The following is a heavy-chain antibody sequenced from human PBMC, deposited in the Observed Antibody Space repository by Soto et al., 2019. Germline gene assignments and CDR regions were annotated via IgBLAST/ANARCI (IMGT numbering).Heavy chain of an antibody. D-gene: IGHD6-13*01. V-gene: IGHV3-15*06. Sequence: GGSLRLSCAASGFTFSSFAWMNWVRQAPGKGLEWVGLIKSKASGGTIHYAAPVKGRLTMSRDDSKNTVYLQMNGLKFEDTALYYCIWQQDFYYGRAVWGQGTTVTVSS. CDR2: IKSKASGGTI. CDR3: IWQQDFYYGRAV. CDR1: GFTFSSFAW. J-gene: IGHJ6*02.